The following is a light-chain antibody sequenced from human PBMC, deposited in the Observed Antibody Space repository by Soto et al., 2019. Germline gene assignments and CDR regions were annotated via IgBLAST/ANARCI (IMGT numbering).Light chain of an antibody. CDR2: GAS. CDR3: QQFNDYPLT. J-gene: IGKJ4*01. CDR1: QAISSY. V-gene: IGKV1-9*01. Sequence: DIQLTQSPSFLSASVGDRVTITCRASQAISSYLAWYQQKPGKPPKLLTYGASTLQSDVPSRFSGSGSGTEFTLTVSSLQAEDSATYYCQQFNDYPLTFGGGTKVEIK.